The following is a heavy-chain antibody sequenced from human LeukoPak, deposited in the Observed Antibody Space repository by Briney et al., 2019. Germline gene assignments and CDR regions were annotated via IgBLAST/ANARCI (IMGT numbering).Heavy chain of an antibody. J-gene: IGHJ4*02. CDR2: INPSAGST. D-gene: IGHD1-14*01. CDR3: ARDYIEPFDY. Sequence: ASVKVSCKASGYTFTGYYMHWVRQAPGQGLEWMGIINPSAGSTNYAQKFQGRVTMTRDTSASTVYMQLSSLRSEDTAVYYCARDYIEPFDYWGQGTLVTVSS. V-gene: IGHV1-46*01. CDR1: GYTFTGYY.